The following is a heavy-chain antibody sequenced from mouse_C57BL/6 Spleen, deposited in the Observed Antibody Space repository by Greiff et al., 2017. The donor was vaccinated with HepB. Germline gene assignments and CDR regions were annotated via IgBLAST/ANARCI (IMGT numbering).Heavy chain of an antibody. Sequence: EVKLMESGGGLVQPGGSLKLSCAASGFTFSDYYMYWVRQTPEKRLEWVAYISNGGGSTYYPDTVKGRFTISRDNAKNTLYLQMSRLKSEDTAMYYCARQWLPRDYAMDYWGQGTSVTVSS. J-gene: IGHJ4*01. CDR2: ISNGGGST. CDR1: GFTFSDYY. CDR3: ARQWLPRDYAMDY. V-gene: IGHV5-12*01. D-gene: IGHD2-2*01.